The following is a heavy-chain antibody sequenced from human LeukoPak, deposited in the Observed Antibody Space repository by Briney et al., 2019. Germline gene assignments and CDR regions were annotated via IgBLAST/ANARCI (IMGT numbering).Heavy chain of an antibody. J-gene: IGHJ4*02. CDR3: ARVLLGYCSGGSCPYGY. CDR1: GYTFTNYG. CDR2: ISAYNGNT. V-gene: IGHV1-18*01. D-gene: IGHD2-15*01. Sequence: ASVTVSYKASGYTFTNYGISWVRQAPGQGPEWMGWISAYNGNTKYAQKLQGRVTMTTDTSTSTAYMELRSLRSDGTAVYYCARVLLGYCSGGSCPYGYWGQGTLVTGSS.